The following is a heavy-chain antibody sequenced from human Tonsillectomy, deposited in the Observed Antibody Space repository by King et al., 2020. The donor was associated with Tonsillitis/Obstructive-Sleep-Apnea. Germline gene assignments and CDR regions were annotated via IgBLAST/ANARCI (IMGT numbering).Heavy chain of an antibody. CDR3: ASISRYGDYEGWFDP. J-gene: IGHJ5*02. D-gene: IGHD4-17*01. V-gene: IGHV4-34*01. Sequence: VQLQQWGAGLLKPSETLSLTCAVYGGSFSGYYWSWIRQPPGKGLEWIGEINHSGSTNYNPSLKSRVTISVDTSKNQLSLKLSSVTAADTAVYYCASISRYGDYEGWFDPWGQGTLVTVSS. CDR1: GGSFSGYY. CDR2: INHSGST.